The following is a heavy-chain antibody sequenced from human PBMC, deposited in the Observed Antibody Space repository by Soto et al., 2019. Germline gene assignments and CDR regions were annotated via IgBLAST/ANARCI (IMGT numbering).Heavy chain of an antibody. CDR3: ARDGRLRYFDWHEEWYFDL. CDR1: GGSISSGIYY. CDR2: IYYSGST. D-gene: IGHD3-9*01. J-gene: IGHJ2*01. Sequence: SETLSLTCAVSGGSISSGIYYWSWIRQPPGKGLEWIGYIYYSGSTYYNPSLKSRVTISVDTSKNQFSLKLSSVTAADTAVYYCARDGRLRYFDWHEEWYFDLWGRGTLVTVS. V-gene: IGHV4-30-4*08.